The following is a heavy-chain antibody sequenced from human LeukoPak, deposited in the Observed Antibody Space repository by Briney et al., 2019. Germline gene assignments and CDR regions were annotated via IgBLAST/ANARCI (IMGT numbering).Heavy chain of an antibody. J-gene: IGHJ6*02. D-gene: IGHD4-11*01. V-gene: IGHV1-69*13. CDR3: ARKMRSNYVSYYYYGMDV. CDR1: GGTFSSYA. Sequence: SVKVSCKASGGTFSSYAISWVRQAPGQGLEWMGGIIPIFGTANYAQKFQGRVTITADESTSTAYMELNSLRSEDTAVYYCARKMRSNYVSYYYYGMDVWGQGTTVTVSS. CDR2: IIPIFGTA.